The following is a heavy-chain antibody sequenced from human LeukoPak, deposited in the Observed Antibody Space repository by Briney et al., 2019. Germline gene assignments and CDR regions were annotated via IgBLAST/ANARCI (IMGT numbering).Heavy chain of an antibody. CDR1: GGSISSGDSY. D-gene: IGHD3-10*01. V-gene: IGHV4-30-4*01. CDR2: IYYTGGA. Sequence: SQTLSLTCTVSGGSISSGDSYWSWIRQPPGKGLEWVGYIYYTGGAYYNPSLKSRVTISIDASKNQFSLKLSSVTAADTAVYYCARSSGSGSLAYLNCWGQGTPVTVSP. CDR3: ARSSGSGSLAYLNC. J-gene: IGHJ4*02.